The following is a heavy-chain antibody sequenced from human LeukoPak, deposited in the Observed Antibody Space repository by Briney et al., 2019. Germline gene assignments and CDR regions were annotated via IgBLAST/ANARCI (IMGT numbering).Heavy chain of an antibody. D-gene: IGHD6-6*01. J-gene: IGHJ4*02. Sequence: ASVKVSCKASGYTFTGYYMHWVRQAPGQGLEWMGWINPNSGGTNYAQKFQGRVTMTRDTSISTAYMELSRLRSDDTAVYYCASYRDSSSYGDCFDYWGQGTLVTVSS. CDR3: ASYRDSSSYGDCFDY. CDR1: GYTFTGYY. V-gene: IGHV1-2*02. CDR2: INPNSGGT.